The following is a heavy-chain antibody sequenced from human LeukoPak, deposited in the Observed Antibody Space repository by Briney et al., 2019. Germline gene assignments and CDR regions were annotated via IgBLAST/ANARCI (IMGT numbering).Heavy chain of an antibody. J-gene: IGHJ6*03. CDR1: GGTFSSYA. CDR2: IIPIFGTA. V-gene: IGHV1-69*05. D-gene: IGHD1-14*01. CDR3: ARGRKTASIYYYYMDV. Sequence: SVKVSCKASGGTFSSYAISWVRQAPGQGLEWMGGIIPIFGTANYAQKFQGRVTITTDESTSTAYMELSSLRSEDTAVFYCARGRKTASIYYYYMDVWGKGTTVTVSS.